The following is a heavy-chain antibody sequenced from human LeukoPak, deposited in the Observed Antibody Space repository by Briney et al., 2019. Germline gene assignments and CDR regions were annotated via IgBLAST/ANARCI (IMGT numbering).Heavy chain of an antibody. V-gene: IGHV1-2*06. J-gene: IGHJ5*02. CDR1: GYTFTGYY. Sequence: ASVKVSCKASGYTFTGYYMHWVRQAPGQGLEWMGRINPNSGGTNYAQKFQGRVTMTRDTSISTAHMELSRLRSDDTAVYYCARDRGELGDEGWFDPWGQGTLVTVSS. CDR2: INPNSGGT. CDR3: ARDRGELGDEGWFDP. D-gene: IGHD7-27*01.